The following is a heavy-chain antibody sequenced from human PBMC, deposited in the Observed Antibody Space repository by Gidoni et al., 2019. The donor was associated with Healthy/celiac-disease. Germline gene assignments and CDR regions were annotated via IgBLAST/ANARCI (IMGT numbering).Heavy chain of an antibody. CDR3: AHSGLSTYYYDTDGAFDI. CDR1: GYTFTGYY. CDR2: INPNSGGT. V-gene: IGHV1-2*06. Sequence: QVQLVQSGAEVKKPGASVKVSCKASGYTFTGYYMHWVRQAPGQGLEWMGRINPNSGGTNYAQKFQGRVTMTRDTSISTAYMELSRLRSDDTAVHYCAHSGLSTYYYDTDGAFDIWGQGTMVTVSS. J-gene: IGHJ3*02. D-gene: IGHD3-22*01.